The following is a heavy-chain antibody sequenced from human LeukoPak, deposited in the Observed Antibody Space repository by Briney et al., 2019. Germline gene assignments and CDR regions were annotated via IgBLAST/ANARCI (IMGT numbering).Heavy chain of an antibody. V-gene: IGHV3-7*01. CDR1: GFTFSSYW. CDR3: ARDQAYDFVWGSYVY. CDR2: IKQDGSEK. Sequence: HPGGSLRLSCAASGFTFSSYWMSWVRQAPGKGLEWVANIKQDGSEKYYVDSVKSRFTISRDNAKNSLYLQMNSLRAEDAAVYYCARDQAYDFVWGSYVYWGQGTLVTVSS. J-gene: IGHJ4*02. D-gene: IGHD3-16*01.